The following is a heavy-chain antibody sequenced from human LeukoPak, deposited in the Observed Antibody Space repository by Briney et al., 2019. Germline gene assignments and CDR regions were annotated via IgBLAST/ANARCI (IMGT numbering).Heavy chain of an antibody. Sequence: SEILSLTCTVSGGSISSGGYYWSWIRQHPGKGLEWIGYIYYSGSTYYNPSLKSRVTISLDTSKNQFSLKLSSVTAADTAVYYCAGRGAYSFDYWGQGTLVTVSS. CDR1: GGSISSGGYY. CDR2: IYYSGST. J-gene: IGHJ4*02. CDR3: AGRGAYSFDY. D-gene: IGHD1-1*01. V-gene: IGHV4-31*03.